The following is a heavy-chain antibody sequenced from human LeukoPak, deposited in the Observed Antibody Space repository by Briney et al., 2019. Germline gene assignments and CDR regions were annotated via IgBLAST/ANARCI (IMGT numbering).Heavy chain of an antibody. CDR2: MNPNSGNT. CDR1: GYTFTSYD. V-gene: IGHV1-8*01. D-gene: IGHD3-22*01. J-gene: IGHJ6*02. Sequence: ASVKVSCKASGYTFTSYDINWVRQATGQGLEWMGWMNPNSGNTGYAQKFQGRVTMTSDTSTSTVYMELSSLRSEDTAVYYCARSSTYYYDSSHHHRGMDVWGQGTTVTVSS. CDR3: ARSSTYYYDSSHHHRGMDV.